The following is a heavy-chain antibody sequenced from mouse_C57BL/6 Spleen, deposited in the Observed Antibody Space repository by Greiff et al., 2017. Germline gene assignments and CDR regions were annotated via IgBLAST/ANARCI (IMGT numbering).Heavy chain of an antibody. CDR2: IYPRSGNT. V-gene: IGHV1-81*01. CDR3: ARGGYGKGDY. Sequence: LEESGAELARPGASVKLSCKASGYTFTSYGISWVKQRTGQGLEWIGEIYPRSGNTYYNEKFKGKATLTADKSSSTAYMELRSLTSEDSAVYFCARGGYGKGDYWGQGTSVTVSS. J-gene: IGHJ4*01. CDR1: GYTFTSYG. D-gene: IGHD2-10*02.